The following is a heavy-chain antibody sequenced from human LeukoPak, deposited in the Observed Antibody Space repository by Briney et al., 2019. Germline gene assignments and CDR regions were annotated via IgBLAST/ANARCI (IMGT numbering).Heavy chain of an antibody. CDR1: GGSFSGYY. D-gene: IGHD7-27*01. J-gene: IGHJ4*02. CDR3: ARVGELTGDQRRGYYFDY. V-gene: IGHV4-34*01. Sequence: PSETLSLTCAVYGGSFSGYYWSWTRQPPGKGLEWIGEINHSGSTNYNPSLKSRVTISVDTSKNQFSLKLSSVTAAGTAVDYWARVGELTGDQRRGYYFDYWGQGTLVTVSS. CDR2: INHSGST.